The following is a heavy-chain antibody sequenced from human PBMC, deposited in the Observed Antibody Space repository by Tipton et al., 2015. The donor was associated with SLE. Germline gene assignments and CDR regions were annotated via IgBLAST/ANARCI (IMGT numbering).Heavy chain of an antibody. V-gene: IGHV3-30*02. CDR3: TTEGVLLWFRDFTWFCP. Sequence: SLRLSCAASGFTFSSYGMHWVRQAPGKGLEWVAFIRYDGSNKYYADSVKGRFTISRDNSKNTLYLQMNSLRAEDTDVYYCTTEGVLLWFRDFTWFCPWGPGTLVTVSS. CDR1: GFTFSSYG. CDR2: IRYDGSNK. J-gene: IGHJ5*02. D-gene: IGHD3-10*01.